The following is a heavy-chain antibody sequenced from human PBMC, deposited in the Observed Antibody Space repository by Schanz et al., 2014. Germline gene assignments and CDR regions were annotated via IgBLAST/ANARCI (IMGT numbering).Heavy chain of an antibody. CDR1: GYSFTTYG. D-gene: IGHD3-9*01. J-gene: IGHJ3*01. V-gene: IGHV1-18*01. CDR3: ARETTIITGGAFDV. CDR2: ISAFDDKT. Sequence: VQLLESGAEVKKPGVSVKVSCKASGYSFTTYGLNWVRQAPGQGPEWMGWISAFDDKTDYAQNFQGRLIMTTDTSTTTVYMELRGLRSDDTAVYYCARETTIITGGAFDVWGQGTMVTVSS.